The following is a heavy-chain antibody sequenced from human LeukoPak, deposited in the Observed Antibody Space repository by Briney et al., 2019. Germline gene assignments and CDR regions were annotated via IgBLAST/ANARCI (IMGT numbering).Heavy chain of an antibody. D-gene: IGHD6-6*01. J-gene: IGHJ4*02. Sequence: ASVKVSFKASGYTFTGYYLHWVRQAPGQGLEWMGWINPNSGDTNYAQKFQGRVTMTRDTSISTAYMELSRLRSDDTAVYYCARVYSSSLDYWGQGTLVTVSS. CDR2: INPNSGDT. CDR3: ARVYSSSLDY. V-gene: IGHV1-2*02. CDR1: GYTFTGYY.